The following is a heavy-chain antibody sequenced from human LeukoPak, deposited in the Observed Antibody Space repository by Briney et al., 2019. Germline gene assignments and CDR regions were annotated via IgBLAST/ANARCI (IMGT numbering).Heavy chain of an antibody. Sequence: SETLSLTCNVSGGSISSYYWSWIRQPPGKGLEWIGYIYYSGSTNYNPSLKSRVTMSVDTSKNQFSLKLSSVTAADTAVYYCARYDFNKFFDYWGQGTLVTVSS. J-gene: IGHJ4*02. V-gene: IGHV4-59*01. CDR3: ARYDFNKFFDY. D-gene: IGHD3-3*01. CDR2: IYYSGST. CDR1: GGSISSYY.